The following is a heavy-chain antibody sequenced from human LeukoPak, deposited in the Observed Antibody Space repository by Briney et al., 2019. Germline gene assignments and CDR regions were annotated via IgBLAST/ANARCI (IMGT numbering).Heavy chain of an antibody. Sequence: GGSLRLSCAASGFTFSNYVMSWVRQAPGKGLEWVSIISGSGGSAYYTDSVKGRFTISRDNSKNTLFLQMNSLRAEDTAVYFCARVLSLALYNDWGQGSLVTVSS. CDR2: ISGSGGSA. V-gene: IGHV3-23*01. J-gene: IGHJ4*02. CDR1: GFTFSNYV. D-gene: IGHD1-1*01. CDR3: ARVLSLALYND.